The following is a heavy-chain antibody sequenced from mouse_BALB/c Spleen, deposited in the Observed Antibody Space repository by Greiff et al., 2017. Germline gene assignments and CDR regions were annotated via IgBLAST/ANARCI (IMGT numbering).Heavy chain of an antibody. J-gene: IGHJ3*01. CDR2: INPDSSTI. D-gene: IGHD1-1*01. CDR1: GFDFSRYW. V-gene: IGHV4-1*02. CDR3: ARHGSSKAWFAY. Sequence: EVKLQESGGGLVQPGGSLKLSCAASGFDFSRYWMSWVRQAPGKGLEWIGEINPDSSTINYTPSLKDKFIISRDNAKNTLYLQMSKVRSEDTALYYCARHGSSKAWFAYWGQGTLVTVSA.